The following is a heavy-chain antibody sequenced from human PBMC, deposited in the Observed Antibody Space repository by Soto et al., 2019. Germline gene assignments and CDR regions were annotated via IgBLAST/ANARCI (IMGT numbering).Heavy chain of an antibody. CDR1: GGTFSSYA. CDR3: AREPPAYCGGDCYSSRYGMDV. J-gene: IGHJ6*02. CDR2: IIPIFGTA. Sequence: QVQLVQSGAEVKKPGSSVKVSCKASGGTFSSYAISWVRQAPGQGLEWMGGIIPIFGTANYAQKFQGRVTITADKSTSTAYMELSSLRSEDTAVYYCAREPPAYCGGDCYSSRYGMDVWGQGTTVTVSS. D-gene: IGHD2-21*02. V-gene: IGHV1-69*06.